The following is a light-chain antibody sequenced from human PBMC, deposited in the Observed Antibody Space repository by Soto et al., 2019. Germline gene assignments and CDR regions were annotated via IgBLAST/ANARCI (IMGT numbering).Light chain of an antibody. J-gene: IGLJ1*01. Sequence: QSALTQPASVSGSPGQSVTISCTGTSSDVGNYNLVSWYQQPPGTAPKLMIYDVSNRPSGVPDRFSGSKSGNTASLTISGLHDDDADYYYCISYTRSSNYVFGTGTQLTVL. CDR2: DVS. CDR1: SSDVGNYNL. V-gene: IGLV2-18*02. CDR3: ISYTRSSNYV.